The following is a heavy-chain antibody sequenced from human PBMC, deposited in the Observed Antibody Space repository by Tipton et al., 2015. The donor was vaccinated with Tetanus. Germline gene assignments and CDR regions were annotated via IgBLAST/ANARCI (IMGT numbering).Heavy chain of an antibody. Sequence: LSLTCSVSGASISSGGYFWNWIRHHPGKGLEWIGYVYYSGSTHYNPSLKSRVTISVDASRNQFFLNLSSVTAADTAVYYCARPIKQWLVPVDSWGQGTLVTVSS. CDR3: ARPIKQWLVPVDS. V-gene: IGHV4-31*03. CDR2: VYYSGST. D-gene: IGHD6-19*01. CDR1: GASISSGGYF. J-gene: IGHJ4*02.